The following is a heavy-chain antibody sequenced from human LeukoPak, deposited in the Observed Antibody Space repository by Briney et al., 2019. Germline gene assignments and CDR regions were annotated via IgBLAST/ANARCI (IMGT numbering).Heavy chain of an antibody. CDR3: ARYRPTGRTGEVWTVDY. D-gene: IGHD1-1*01. CDR2: INHSGST. J-gene: IGHJ4*02. Sequence: SETLSLTCAVYGGSFSGYYWSWIRQPPGKGLEWIGEINHSGSTNYNPSLKSRVTISVDTSKNQFSLKLSSVTAADTAVYYCARYRPTGRTGEVWTVDYWGQGTLVTVSS. V-gene: IGHV4-34*01. CDR1: GGSFSGYY.